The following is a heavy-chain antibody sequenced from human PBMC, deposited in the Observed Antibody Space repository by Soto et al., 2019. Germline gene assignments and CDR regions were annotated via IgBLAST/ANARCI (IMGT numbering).Heavy chain of an antibody. CDR3: ARYARIPDY. CDR2: IYHSGST. D-gene: IGHD2-2*01. J-gene: IGHJ4*02. V-gene: IGHV4-30-2*02. Sequence: SETLSLTCAVSGGSISSGGYSWSWIRQPPGKGLEWIGYIYHSGSTYYSPSLKSRVTISVDRSKNQFSLKLSSVTAADTAIYYCARYARIPDYWGQGTLVTVSS. CDR1: GGSISSGGYS.